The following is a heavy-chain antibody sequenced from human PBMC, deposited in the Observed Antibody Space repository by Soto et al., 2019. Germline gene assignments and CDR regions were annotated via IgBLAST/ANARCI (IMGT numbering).Heavy chain of an antibody. CDR2: ISGSGGST. Sequence: GGSLRLSCAASGFTFSSYAMSWVRQAPGKGLEWVSAISGSGGSTYYADSVKGRFTISRDNSKNTLYLQMNSLRAEDTAVYYCAKDLGSYDSSGYYSFDYWGQGNLVTVSS. CDR3: AKDLGSYDSSGYYSFDY. J-gene: IGHJ4*02. V-gene: IGHV3-23*01. CDR1: GFTFSSYA. D-gene: IGHD3-22*01.